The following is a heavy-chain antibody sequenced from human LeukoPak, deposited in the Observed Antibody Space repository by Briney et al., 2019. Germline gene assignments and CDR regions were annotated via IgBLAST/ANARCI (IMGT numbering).Heavy chain of an antibody. J-gene: IGHJ4*02. CDR1: GFTFSSYA. V-gene: IGHV3-23*01. CDR2: IIGSDVST. D-gene: IGHD3-3*01. CDR3: AKRHYDFWSGYQNQMYYFDY. Sequence: GGSLRLSCAASGFTFSSYAMSWVRQAPGKGLEWVSAIIGSDVSTYYADSVKGRITISRDNSKNTLYLQMNSLRAEDTAVYYCAKRHYDFWSGYQNQMYYFDYWGQGTLVT.